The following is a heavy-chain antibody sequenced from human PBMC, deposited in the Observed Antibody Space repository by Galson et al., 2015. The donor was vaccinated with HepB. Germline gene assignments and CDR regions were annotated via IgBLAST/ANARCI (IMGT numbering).Heavy chain of an antibody. D-gene: IGHD2-2*01. V-gene: IGHV3-23*01. CDR1: GFTFSTYS. Sequence: SLRLSCAASGFTFSTYSLSWVRQAPGKGLEWVSAISGSGGSTYYADSVKGRFTISRDNSKNTLYLQMNSLRAEDTAVYYCAKAGTSHWRYWFDPWGQGTLVTVSS. CDR2: ISGSGGST. CDR3: AKAGTSHWRYWFDP. J-gene: IGHJ5*02.